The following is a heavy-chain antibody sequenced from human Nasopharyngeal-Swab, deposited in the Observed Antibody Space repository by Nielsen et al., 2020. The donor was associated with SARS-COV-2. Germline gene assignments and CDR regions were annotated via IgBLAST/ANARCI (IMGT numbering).Heavy chain of an antibody. CDR3: ARFYDFWSGYHVDP. Sequence: SETLSLTCTVSGVSISSYYWSWIRQPPGKGLECIGYIYYSGTTNYNPSLKSRVTISVDTSKNQFSLKLRSVTAADTAVYYCARFYDFWSGYHVDPWGQGTLVTVSS. CDR2: IYYSGTT. J-gene: IGHJ5*02. V-gene: IGHV4-59*13. D-gene: IGHD3-3*01. CDR1: GVSISSYY.